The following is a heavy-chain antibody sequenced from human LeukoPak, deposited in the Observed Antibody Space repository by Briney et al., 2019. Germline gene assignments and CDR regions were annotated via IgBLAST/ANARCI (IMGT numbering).Heavy chain of an antibody. CDR2: ISYDGSNK. CDR1: GFTFSSYG. V-gene: IGHV3-30*03. CDR3: ARNDAFDI. Sequence: GGSLRLSCAASGFTFSSYGMHWVRQAPGKGLEWVAVISYDGSNKHYSDSVKGRFTISRDNSKNTLYLQMNSLRAEDTAVYYCARNDAFDIWGQGTMVTVSS. J-gene: IGHJ3*02.